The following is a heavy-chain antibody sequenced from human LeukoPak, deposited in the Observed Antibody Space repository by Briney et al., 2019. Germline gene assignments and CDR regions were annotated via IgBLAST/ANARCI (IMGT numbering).Heavy chain of an antibody. CDR2: IGTIGDT. D-gene: IGHD5/OR15-5a*01. Sequence: GGSLRLSCAASGFTFGSSDMHWVRQPTGKGLEWVSAIGTIGDTSDPGSVKCRFTISRDNSKNTLYLQMNSLRAEDAAVYYWAKIWLGRRRSVDLVSTGETDYWGQGTLVTVSS. V-gene: IGHV3-13*01. CDR3: AKIWLGRRRSVDLVSTGETDY. CDR1: GFTFGSSD. J-gene: IGHJ4*02.